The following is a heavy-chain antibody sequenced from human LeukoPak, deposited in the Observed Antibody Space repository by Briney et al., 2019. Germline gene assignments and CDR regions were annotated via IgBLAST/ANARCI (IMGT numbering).Heavy chain of an antibody. CDR2: IYYSGST. Sequence: SETLSLTCTVSGGSLSSYYWSWIRQPPGKGLEWIGYIYYSGSTNYNPSLKSRVTISVDTSKNQFSLKLSSVTAADTAVYYCARDLRIAAAGLGFDYWGQGTLVTVSS. J-gene: IGHJ4*02. V-gene: IGHV4-59*01. D-gene: IGHD6-13*01. CDR3: ARDLRIAAAGLGFDY. CDR1: GGSLSSYY.